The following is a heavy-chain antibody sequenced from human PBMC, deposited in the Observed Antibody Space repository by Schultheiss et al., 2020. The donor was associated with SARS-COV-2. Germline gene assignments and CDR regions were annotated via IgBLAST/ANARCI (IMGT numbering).Heavy chain of an antibody. Sequence: SETLSLTCAVYGGSFSGYYWSWIRQPPGKGLEWIGEIYHSGSTNYNPSLKSRVTISVDKSKNQFSLKLSSVTAADTAVYYCARFGVEVWGQGTLVTVSS. D-gene: IGHD3-10*01. J-gene: IGHJ4*02. CDR2: IYHSGST. CDR3: ARFGVEV. V-gene: IGHV4-34*01. CDR1: GGSFSGYY.